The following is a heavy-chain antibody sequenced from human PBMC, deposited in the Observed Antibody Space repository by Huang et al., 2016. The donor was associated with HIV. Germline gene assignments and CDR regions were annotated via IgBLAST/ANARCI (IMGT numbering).Heavy chain of an antibody. Sequence: QILLIESGGGVVQPGRSLRLSCAASGFTFSSYGMHWVRQALGKGLELVAVISYDEDNKYYADSVRGRFTSSRDNSKNTLYLQMNSLRIEDTAVYYCARGPIRFLAWLLNFDYWGQGALVTVSS. CDR1: GFTFSSYG. CDR3: ARGPIRFLAWLLNFDY. J-gene: IGHJ4*02. D-gene: IGHD3-3*01. CDR2: ISYDEDNK. V-gene: IGHV3-30*03.